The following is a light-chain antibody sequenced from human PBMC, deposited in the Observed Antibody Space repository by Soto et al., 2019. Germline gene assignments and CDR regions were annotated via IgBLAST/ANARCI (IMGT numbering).Light chain of an antibody. CDR2: EAS. V-gene: IGKV1-5*03. CDR3: QQYRAAAGWT. CDR1: QSISSW. J-gene: IGKJ1*01. Sequence: IGMTQSPDTLSAPVGGRVTITSRASQSISSWLAWYQQKPGKAPTLLIYEASILQSGVPSRFSGTESGTEFTLAMSRLRPDDFALYYCQQYRAAAGWTFGVGTKVDI.